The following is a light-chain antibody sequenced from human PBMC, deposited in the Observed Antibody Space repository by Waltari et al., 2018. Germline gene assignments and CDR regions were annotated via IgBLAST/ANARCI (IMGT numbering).Light chain of an antibody. CDR2: DAS. V-gene: IGKV1-33*01. Sequence: DIQMTPSPSSLSASVGDSVPITCQASQDISNYLNWFQQKPGRAPKLLIFDASTLESGVPSRFSGSGSGTHFTFTIYSLQPEDIATYYCQQYDHLPLTFGGGTKVEIK. CDR3: QQYDHLPLT. CDR1: QDISNY. J-gene: IGKJ4*01.